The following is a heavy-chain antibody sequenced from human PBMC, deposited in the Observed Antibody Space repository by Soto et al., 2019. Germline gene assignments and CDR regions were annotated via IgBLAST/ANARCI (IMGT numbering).Heavy chain of an antibody. Sequence: HPGGSLRLSCAASGFTFSSYAMHWVRQAPGKGLEWVAVISYDGSNKYYADSVKGRFTISRDNSKNTLYLQMNSLRAEDTAVYYCARERAPGNYANNWFDPWGQGTLVTVSS. V-gene: IGHV3-30-3*01. J-gene: IGHJ5*02. CDR3: ARERAPGNYANNWFDP. D-gene: IGHD1-7*01. CDR1: GFTFSSYA. CDR2: ISYDGSNK.